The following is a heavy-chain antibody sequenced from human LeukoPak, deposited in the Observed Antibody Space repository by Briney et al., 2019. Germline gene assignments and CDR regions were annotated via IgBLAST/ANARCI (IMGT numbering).Heavy chain of an antibody. V-gene: IGHV1-69*13. CDR3: ARGGVEMATRRFDY. J-gene: IGHJ4*02. CDR2: IIPIFGTA. CDR1: GGTFSSYA. Sequence: ASVKVSCKASGGTFSSYAISWVRQAPGQGLEWMGGIIPIFGTANYAQKFQGRVTITADESTSTAYVELSSLRSEDTAVYYCARGGVEMATRRFDYWGQGTLVTVSS. D-gene: IGHD5-24*01.